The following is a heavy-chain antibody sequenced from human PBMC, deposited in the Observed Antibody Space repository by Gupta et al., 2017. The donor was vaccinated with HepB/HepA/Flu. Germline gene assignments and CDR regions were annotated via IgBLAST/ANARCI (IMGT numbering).Heavy chain of an antibody. CDR1: GFTVRSNY. V-gene: IGHV3-53*01. CDR2: IYSGGST. Sequence: EVQLVESGGGLIQPGGSLRLSCAASGFTVRSNYMSLVRQAPGKGLEWVSVIYSGGSTYYADSVKGRFTISRDNSKNTLYLQMNSLRAEDTAVYYCARVSSRFVVVPAASYYYYYMDVWGKGTTVTVSS. J-gene: IGHJ6*03. CDR3: ARVSSRFVVVPAASYYYYYMDV. D-gene: IGHD2-2*01.